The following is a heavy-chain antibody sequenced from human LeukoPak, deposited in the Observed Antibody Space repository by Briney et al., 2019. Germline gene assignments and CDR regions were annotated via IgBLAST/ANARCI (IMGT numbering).Heavy chain of an antibody. CDR3: ARETPYGSGSYPFDY. Sequence: SETLSPTCTVSGGSISSYYWNWIRQPPGKGLEWIGYIYNTGSTSNNPSLKSRVTISVDTSKKHFSLRLSSVTAADTAVYYCARETPYGSGSYPFDYWGQGILVTVSS. D-gene: IGHD3-10*01. V-gene: IGHV4-59*01. CDR2: IYNTGST. J-gene: IGHJ4*02. CDR1: GGSISSYY.